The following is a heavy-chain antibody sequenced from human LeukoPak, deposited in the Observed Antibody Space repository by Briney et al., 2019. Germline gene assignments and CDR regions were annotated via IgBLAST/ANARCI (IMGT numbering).Heavy chain of an antibody. CDR1: GFTFSSYG. CDR3: ARDDYYDSSGYYAY. V-gene: IGHV3-33*01. D-gene: IGHD3-22*01. Sequence: GGSLRLSCAASGFTFSSYGMHWVRQAPGKGLEWVAVIWYDGSNKYYADSVKGRFTISRDNSKNTLYLRMNSLRAEDTAVYYCARDDYYDSSGYYAYWGQGTLVTVSS. CDR2: IWYDGSNK. J-gene: IGHJ4*02.